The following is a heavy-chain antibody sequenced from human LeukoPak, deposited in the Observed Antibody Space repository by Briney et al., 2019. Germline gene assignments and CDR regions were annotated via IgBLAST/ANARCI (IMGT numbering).Heavy chain of an antibody. CDR3: AAHLEYCSGGTCYFDY. V-gene: IGHV4-39*01. J-gene: IGHJ4*02. D-gene: IGHD2-15*01. Sequence: PSETLSLTCIVSGGSINSNIYSWGWIRQPPGKGLEWIGSMYYSGSTYYNPSLKSRVTISEDTSKNQFSLKLSSVTAADTAVYYCAAHLEYCSGGTCYFDYWGQGTLVTVSS. CDR2: MYYSGST. CDR1: GGSINSNIYS.